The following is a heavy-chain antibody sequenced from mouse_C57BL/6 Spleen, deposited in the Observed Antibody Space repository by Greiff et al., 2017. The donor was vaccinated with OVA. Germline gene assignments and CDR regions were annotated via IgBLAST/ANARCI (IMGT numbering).Heavy chain of an antibody. CDR3: ARIAPRGTSYFDD. J-gene: IGHJ2*01. D-gene: IGHD3-3*01. Sequence: EVQLVESGGDLVKPGGSLKLSCAASGFTFSSYGMSWVRQTPDKRLEWVATISSGGSYTYYPDSVKGRFTISRDNAKNTLYLQMSSLKSEDTAMYYGARIAPRGTSYFDDWGQGTTLTVSS. V-gene: IGHV5-6*01. CDR1: GFTFSSYG. CDR2: ISSGGSYT.